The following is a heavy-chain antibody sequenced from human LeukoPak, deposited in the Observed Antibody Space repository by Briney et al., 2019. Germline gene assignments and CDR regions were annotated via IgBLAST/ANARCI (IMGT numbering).Heavy chain of an antibody. CDR3: ASVMVRGVILDH. Sequence: SETLSLPCTVSGGSISSSSYYWGWIRQPPRKGLEWIGRIYYSGSTENNPSLKSRVTISVDMSKKQYSLKLSSVTAADTAVYYCASVMVRGVILDHWGQGTLVTVSS. CDR1: GGSISSSSYY. V-gene: IGHV4-39*01. D-gene: IGHD3-10*01. CDR2: IYYSGST. J-gene: IGHJ4*02.